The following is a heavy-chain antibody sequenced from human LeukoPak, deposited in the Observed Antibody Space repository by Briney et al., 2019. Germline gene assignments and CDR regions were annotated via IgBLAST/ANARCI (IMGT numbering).Heavy chain of an antibody. CDR1: GFTFSSYA. J-gene: IGHJ4*02. D-gene: IGHD6-19*01. CDR3: AKGSRGSGWFYFDS. V-gene: IGHV3-23*01. CDR2: ISGSGGST. Sequence: GGSLRLSCAASGFTFSSYAMSWVRQAPGKGLEWVSSISGSGGSTYYADSVKGRFTTSRDKSKNTMYLQTNSLRAEDTAVFFCAKGSRGSGWFYFDSWGQGTLVTVSS.